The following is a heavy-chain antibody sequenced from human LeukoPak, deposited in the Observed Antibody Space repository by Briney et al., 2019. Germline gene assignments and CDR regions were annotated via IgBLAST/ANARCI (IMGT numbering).Heavy chain of an antibody. CDR3: AKDPGLPWIQLWSGPDY. Sequence: GGSLRLSCAASGFTFSSYGMHWVRQAPGKGLEWVSAISGSGGSTYYADSVKGRFTISRDNSKNTLYLQMNSLRAEDTAVYYCAKDPGLPWIQLWSGPDYWGQGTLVTVSS. CDR2: ISGSGGST. V-gene: IGHV3-23*01. CDR1: GFTFSSYG. J-gene: IGHJ4*02. D-gene: IGHD5-18*01.